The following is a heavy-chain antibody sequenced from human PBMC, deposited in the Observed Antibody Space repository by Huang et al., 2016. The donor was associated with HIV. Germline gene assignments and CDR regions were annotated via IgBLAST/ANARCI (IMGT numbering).Heavy chain of an antibody. V-gene: IGHV4-34*01. CDR1: GGSFSGYY. J-gene: IGHJ3*02. CDR2: INQSGST. CDR3: ARERMMSWLDDHDAFDI. Sequence: QVPLQQWGAGLLTPSETLSLTCAVYGGSFSGYYWSWVRPSPGKGLACIGEINQSGSTNYNPSLKSRLTISVDTSKNQFSLTLRSVTAADTAVYYCARERMMSWLDDHDAFDIWGQGTMVTVSS. D-gene: IGHD1-1*01.